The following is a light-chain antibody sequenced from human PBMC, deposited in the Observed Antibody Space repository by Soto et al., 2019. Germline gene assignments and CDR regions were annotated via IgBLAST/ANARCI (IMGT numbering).Light chain of an antibody. Sequence: QSVLTQPPSASGTPGQRVTISCSGSSSNIGSNYVYWYQQLPGTASKLLIYENNQRPSGVPDRCSGPESSTSASLAISGLRSEDEADYYCAAWDDSLSGPVFGGGTKLTVL. J-gene: IGLJ2*01. V-gene: IGLV1-47*01. CDR1: SSNIGSNY. CDR2: ENN. CDR3: AAWDDSLSGPV.